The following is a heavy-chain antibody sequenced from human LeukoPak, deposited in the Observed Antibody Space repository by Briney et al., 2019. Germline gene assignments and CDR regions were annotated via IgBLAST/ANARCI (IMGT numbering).Heavy chain of an antibody. CDR1: GFTFSSYS. D-gene: IGHD4-23*01. J-gene: IGHJ4*02. CDR2: ISSSSSTI. CDR3: ARDNYGGNSLYYFDY. V-gene: IGHV3-48*01. Sequence: GGSLRLSCAASGFTFSSYSMNWVRQAPGKGLEWVSYISSSSSTIYYADSVKGRFTISRDNAKNSLYLQMNSLRAEGTAVYYCARDNYGGNSLYYFDYWGQGTLVTVSS.